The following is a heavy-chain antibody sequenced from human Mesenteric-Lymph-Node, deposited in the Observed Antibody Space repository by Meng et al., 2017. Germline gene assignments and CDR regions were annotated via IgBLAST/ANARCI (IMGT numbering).Heavy chain of an antibody. D-gene: IGHD3-16*01. V-gene: IGHV3-7*01. CDR2: IKQDGSEK. J-gene: IGHJ3*02. CDR1: GFTFSSYW. Sequence: GESLKISCAASGFTFSSYWMSWVRQAPGKGLEWVANIKQDGSEKYYVDSVKGRFTISRDNAKNSLYLQMNSLRAEDTAVYYCARDRGGGAFDIWGQGTMVTVSS. CDR3: ARDRGGGAFDI.